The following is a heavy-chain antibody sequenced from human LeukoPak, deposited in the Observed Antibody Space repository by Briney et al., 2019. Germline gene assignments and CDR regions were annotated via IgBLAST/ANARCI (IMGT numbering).Heavy chain of an antibody. V-gene: IGHV4-31*03. CDR2: IYYRGST. CDR3: ARGRLARGATDAFDI. CDR1: GGSISSGGYY. D-gene: IGHD1-26*01. Sequence: SETLSLTCTVSGGSISSGGYYWSWIRQHPGKGLEWIGYIYYRGSTYYNPSLKSRVTISVDTSKNQFSLKLSSVTAADTAVYYCARGRLARGATDAFDIWGQGIMVTVSS. J-gene: IGHJ3*02.